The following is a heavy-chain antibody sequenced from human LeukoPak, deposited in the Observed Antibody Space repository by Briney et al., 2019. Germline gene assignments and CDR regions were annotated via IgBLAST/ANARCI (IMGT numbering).Heavy chain of an antibody. D-gene: IGHD2-21*01. CDR1: GFTFSSSW. CDR2: INSDGSTT. J-gene: IGHJ4*02. CDR3: ARGGESVGIFDF. Sequence: PGGSLRLSCAASGFTFSSSWIHWVRQAPGKGLVWVSRINSDGSTTNCADSVKGRFTISRDNAKNTLYLQMNSLRAEDTAVYYCARGGESVGIFDFWGQGTLVTVSS. V-gene: IGHV3-74*01.